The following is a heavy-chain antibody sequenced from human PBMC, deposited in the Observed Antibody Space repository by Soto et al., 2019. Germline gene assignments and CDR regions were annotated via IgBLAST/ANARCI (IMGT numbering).Heavy chain of an antibody. CDR1: GYSFTSYW. Sequence: GESLKIFCKGSGYSFTSYWIGWVRQMPGKGLEWMGIIYPGDSDTRYSPSFQGQVTISADKSISTAYLQWSSLKASDTAMYYCARPVLTGTTGYYYGMDVWGQGTTVTV. J-gene: IGHJ6*02. CDR3: ARPVLTGTTGYYYGMDV. CDR2: IYPGDSDT. D-gene: IGHD1-7*01. V-gene: IGHV5-51*01.